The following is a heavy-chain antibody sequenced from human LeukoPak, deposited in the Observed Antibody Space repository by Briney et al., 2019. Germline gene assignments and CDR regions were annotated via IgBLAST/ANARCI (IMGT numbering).Heavy chain of an antibody. J-gene: IGHJ4*02. D-gene: IGHD6-13*01. V-gene: IGHV3-64*03. Sequence: GGSLRLSCAASGFTFSSYGMSWVRQAPGKGLEWVSAIISNGESTYYSDSVKDRFTISRDNSKNTLYLQMSSLRPEDTAVYYCVKSASTWYLFDYWGQGTLVTVSS. CDR2: IISNGEST. CDR1: GFTFSSYG. CDR3: VKSASTWYLFDY.